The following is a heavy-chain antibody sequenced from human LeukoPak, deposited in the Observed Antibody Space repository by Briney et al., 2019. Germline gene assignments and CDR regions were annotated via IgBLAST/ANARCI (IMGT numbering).Heavy chain of an antibody. V-gene: IGHV4-39*07. CDR2: IYYSGST. J-gene: IGHJ5*02. CDR3: ASSGYSSSWYDRGVRAWFDP. D-gene: IGHD6-13*01. CDR1: GGSISSSSYY. Sequence: SETLSLTCTVSGGSISSSSYYWGWIRQPPGKGLEWIGSIYYSGSTYYNPSLKSRVTISVDTSKNQFSLKLSSVTAADTAVYYCASSGYSSSWYDRGVRAWFDPWGQGTLVTVSS.